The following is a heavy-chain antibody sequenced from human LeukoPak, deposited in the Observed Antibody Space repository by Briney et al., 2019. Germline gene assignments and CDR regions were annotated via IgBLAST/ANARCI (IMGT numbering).Heavy chain of an antibody. CDR1: GVSFSGYY. D-gene: IGHD2-15*01. J-gene: IGHJ4*02. CDR2: INHSGNT. CDR3: ARAGYCSGGSCTLDY. V-gene: IGHV4-34*01. Sequence: KTSETLSLTCAVYGVSFSGYYWSWLRQPPGKGLEWIGEINHSGNTNYNPSLKSRVTISVDTSKNQFSLRLSSVTAADTAVYYCARAGYCSGGSCTLDYWGQGTLVTVSS.